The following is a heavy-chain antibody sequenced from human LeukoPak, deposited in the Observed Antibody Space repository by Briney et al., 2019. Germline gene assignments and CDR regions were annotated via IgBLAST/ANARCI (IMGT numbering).Heavy chain of an antibody. CDR3: ARGIRIAAADPFDY. J-gene: IGHJ4*02. CDR1: GGSISSSSYY. V-gene: IGHV4-39*07. D-gene: IGHD6-13*01. CDR2: IYYSGST. Sequence: SETLSLTCTVSGGSISSSSYYWGWIRQPPGKGLEWIGSIYYSGSTYYNPSLKSRVTISVDTSKNQFSLKLSSVTAADTAVYYCARGIRIAAADPFDYWGQGTLVTVSS.